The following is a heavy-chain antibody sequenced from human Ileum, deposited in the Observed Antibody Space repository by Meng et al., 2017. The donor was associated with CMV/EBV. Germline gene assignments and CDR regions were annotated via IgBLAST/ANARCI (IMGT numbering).Heavy chain of an antibody. CDR3: ARGQLVLNY. CDR2: INHSGST. V-gene: IGHV4-34*01. CDR1: GGSFSGYY. Sequence: QVPLPPWGAGLLKPSETLSLTCAVYGGSFSGYYLSWIRQPPGKGLEWIGEINHSGSTDYNPSLKSRVTILQDTSKGQFSLKLTSVTAADTAVYYCARGQLVLNYWGQGTLVTVSS. J-gene: IGHJ4*02. D-gene: IGHD1-1*01.